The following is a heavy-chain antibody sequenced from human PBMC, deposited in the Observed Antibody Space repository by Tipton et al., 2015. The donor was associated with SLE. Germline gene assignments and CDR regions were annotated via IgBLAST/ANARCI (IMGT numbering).Heavy chain of an antibody. D-gene: IGHD3/OR15-3a*01. Sequence: SLRLSCAASGFTFSSYAMSWVRQAPGKGLEWVSVIYSGGSTYYADSVKGRFTISRDNTKNTLYLQMHSLRSDDTAVYYCARDSRSNEFLTVNVFDIWGQGTMVTVSS. J-gene: IGHJ3*02. V-gene: IGHV3-23*03. CDR3: ARDSRSNEFLTVNVFDI. CDR2: IYSGGST. CDR1: GFTFSSYA.